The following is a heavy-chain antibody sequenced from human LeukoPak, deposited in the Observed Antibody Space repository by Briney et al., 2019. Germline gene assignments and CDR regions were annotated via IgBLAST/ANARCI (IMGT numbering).Heavy chain of an antibody. Sequence: KPSETLSLTCTVSGGSISSYSWSWIRQPPGKGLEWIGYIYHSGSTYYNPSLKSRVTISVDRSKNQFSLKLSSVTAADTAVYYCARDARGYYGSGSYSYYFDYWGQGTLVTVSS. J-gene: IGHJ4*02. CDR3: ARDARGYYGSGSYSYYFDY. CDR2: IYHSGST. CDR1: GGSISSYS. V-gene: IGHV4-30-2*01. D-gene: IGHD3-10*01.